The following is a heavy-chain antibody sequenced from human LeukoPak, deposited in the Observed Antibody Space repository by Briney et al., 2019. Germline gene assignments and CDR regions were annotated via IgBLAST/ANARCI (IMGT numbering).Heavy chain of an antibody. D-gene: IGHD6-19*01. CDR2: IYTSGST. V-gene: IGHV4-4*07. Sequence: SETLSLTCTVSGGSISSYYWSWIRQPAGKGLEWIGRIYTSGSTNYNPSLKSRVTISVDTSKNQFSLKLSSVTAADTAVYYCAREQLEQWLVGDHYFDYWGQGTLVTVSS. CDR3: AREQLEQWLVGDHYFDY. J-gene: IGHJ4*02. CDR1: GGSISSYY.